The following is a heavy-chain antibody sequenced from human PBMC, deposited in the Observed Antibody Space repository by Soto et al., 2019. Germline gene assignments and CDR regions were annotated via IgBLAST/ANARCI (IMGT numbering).Heavy chain of an antibody. J-gene: IGHJ3*02. CDR1: GYSFTSYW. Sequence: GESLKISCKGSGYSFTSYWIGWVRQMPGKGLEWMGIIYPGDSDTRYSPSFQGQVTISADKSISTAYLQWSSLKASDTAMYYCATARSNYCSGGSCYSLRAFDIWGQGTMVTVSS. CDR3: ATARSNYCSGGSCYSLRAFDI. V-gene: IGHV5-51*01. D-gene: IGHD2-15*01. CDR2: IYPGDSDT.